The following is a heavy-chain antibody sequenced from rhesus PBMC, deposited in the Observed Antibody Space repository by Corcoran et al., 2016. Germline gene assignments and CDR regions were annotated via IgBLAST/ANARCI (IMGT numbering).Heavy chain of an antibody. CDR1: GFTLSDYW. V-gene: IGHV3-37*01. Sequence: EVQLVESGGGLVQPGGSLSLSCVASGFTLSDYWMAWVRKATGKGLEWVSSISQPSGTNTYYLDPVKGRFTRSRDNAKNTLYLQRNSLKTEDTAVYYCTTWRYSGYGYWGQGVLVTVSS. CDR2: ISQPSGTNT. D-gene: IGHD5-24*01. J-gene: IGHJ4*01. CDR3: TTWRYSGYGY.